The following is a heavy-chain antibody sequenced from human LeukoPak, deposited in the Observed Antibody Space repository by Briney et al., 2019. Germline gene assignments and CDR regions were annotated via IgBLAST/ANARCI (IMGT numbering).Heavy chain of an antibody. V-gene: IGHV3-30*18. J-gene: IGHJ3*02. CDR2: ISYDGSNK. Sequence: GGSLRLSCAASGFTFSSYGMHWVRQAPGKGLEWVAVISYDGSNKYYADSVKGRFTISRDNSKNTLYLQMNSLRAEDTAVYYCAKFFLWFGELGGDALDIWGQGTMVTVSS. D-gene: IGHD3-10*01. CDR3: AKFFLWFGELGGDALDI. CDR1: GFTFSSYG.